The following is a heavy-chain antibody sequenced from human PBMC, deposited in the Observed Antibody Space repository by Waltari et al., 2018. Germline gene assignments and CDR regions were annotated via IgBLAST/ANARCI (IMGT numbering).Heavy chain of an antibody. CDR1: GRSISSSSYY. CDR2: IYYSGST. V-gene: IGHV4-39*01. CDR3: ASSPYLDAFDI. Sequence: QLQLQESGPGLVKPSETLSLTCTVTGRSISSSSYYWGWIRQPPGKGLEWIGSIYYSGSTYYNPSLKSRVTISVDTSKNQFSLKLSSVTAADTAVYYCASSPYLDAFDIWGQGTMVTVSS. J-gene: IGHJ3*02.